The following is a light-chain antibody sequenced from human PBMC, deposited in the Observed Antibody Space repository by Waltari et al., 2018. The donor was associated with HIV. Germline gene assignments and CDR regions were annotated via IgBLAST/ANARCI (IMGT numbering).Light chain of an antibody. CDR1: SSDIGGYTY. J-gene: IGLJ2*01. CDR3: SSYVSTKNVL. V-gene: IGLV2-14*03. Sequence: QSALTQPASLSGSPGQSITISCSGSSSDIGGYTYASWYQQHPGKAPKLLIYNVNHRPAGISDRFSGSRSGNTASLTISGLQAEDEAIDYCSSYVSTKNVLFGGGTKVTVV. CDR2: NVN.